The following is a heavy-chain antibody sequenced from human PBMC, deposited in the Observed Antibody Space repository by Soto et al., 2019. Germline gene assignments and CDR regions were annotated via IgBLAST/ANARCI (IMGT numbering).Heavy chain of an antibody. CDR1: GVSITPYF. J-gene: IGHJ2*01. CDR3: ARHFDVDPSLDQYYFDL. CDR2: IYASGRT. V-gene: IGHV4-4*07. Sequence: QVQLQESGPGLVKPSETLSLTCTVSGVSITPYFWSWIRHPAGKAPDWVGHIYASGRTTYNPSLKSRVTMFVSQTQVSLRLTSVTAADTAVYYCARHFDVDPSLDQYYFDLWGRGALVTVSS. D-gene: IGHD3-9*01.